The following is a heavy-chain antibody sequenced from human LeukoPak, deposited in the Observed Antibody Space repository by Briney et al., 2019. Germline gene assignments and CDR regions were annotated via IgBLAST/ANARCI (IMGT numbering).Heavy chain of an antibody. Sequence: SGGSLRLSCAASGFTFSSYAMSWVRQAPGKGLEWVSAISGSGGSTYYADSVKGRFTISRDNSKNTLYLQMNSLRAEDTAVYYCARVLGITDAFDIWGQGTMVTVSS. CDR1: GFTFSSYA. V-gene: IGHV3-23*01. D-gene: IGHD7-27*01. CDR3: ARVLGITDAFDI. CDR2: ISGSGGST. J-gene: IGHJ3*02.